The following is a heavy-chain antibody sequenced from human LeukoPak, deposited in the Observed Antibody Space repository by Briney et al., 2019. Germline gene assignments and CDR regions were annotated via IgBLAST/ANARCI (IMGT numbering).Heavy chain of an antibody. Sequence: GSLRLSCVVSGFNFSNYWMNWVRQAPGKGLEWVANIKHDGSEKYYVDSVKGRFSISRDNAKKSLYLQMNSLRAEDTAVYYCARALSHCLDYWGQGTLVTVSS. D-gene: IGHD3-16*01. CDR1: GFNFSNYW. CDR2: IKHDGSEK. J-gene: IGHJ4*02. CDR3: ARALSHCLDY. V-gene: IGHV3-7*01.